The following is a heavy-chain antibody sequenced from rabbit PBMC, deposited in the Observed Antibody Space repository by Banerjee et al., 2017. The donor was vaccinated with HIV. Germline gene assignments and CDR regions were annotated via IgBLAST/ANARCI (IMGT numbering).Heavy chain of an antibody. CDR3: ARDRDTGSVFYFDL. V-gene: IGHV1S7*01. Sequence: QLVESGGDLVKPEGSLTLSCKASGFDFSSYYMSWVRQAPGKGLEWIGIIYAGKGSTDYASWVNGRFTISSDNAQNTVDLQMNSLTAADTATYFCARDRDTGSVFYFDLWGQGTLVTVS. D-gene: IGHD1-1*01. J-gene: IGHJ4*01. CDR2: IYAGKGST. CDR1: GFDFSSYY.